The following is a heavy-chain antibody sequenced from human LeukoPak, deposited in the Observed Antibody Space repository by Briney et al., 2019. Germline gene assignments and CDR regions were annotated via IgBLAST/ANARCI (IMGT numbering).Heavy chain of an antibody. J-gene: IGHJ4*02. CDR1: GFTFSSYA. D-gene: IGHD3-10*01. Sequence: GGSLRLSCAASGFTFSSYAMSWVRQAPGKGLECVSAISGGGPVTYYTDSVKGRFTISRDNAKNSLYLQMNSLRAEDTALYYCARVWGFDYYYGSEDYWGQGTLVTVSS. CDR3: ARVWGFDYYYGSEDY. V-gene: IGHV3-23*01. CDR2: ISGGGPVT.